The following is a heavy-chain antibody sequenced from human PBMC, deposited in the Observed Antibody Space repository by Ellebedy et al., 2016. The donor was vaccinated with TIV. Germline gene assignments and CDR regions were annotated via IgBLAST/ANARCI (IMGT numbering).Heavy chain of an antibody. J-gene: IGHJ6*02. CDR3: ARVRRGSSGMDV. CDR1: GYPFTGYY. Sequence: ASVKVSCKASGYPFTGYYLHWVRQAPGQGLEWMGWIDPDSGGTYYEQKFQGRVTMTRDTSVNTAYMELSRLESDDTAVYYCARVRRGSSGMDVWGQGTTVTVS. V-gene: IGHV1-2*02. D-gene: IGHD6-13*01. CDR2: IDPDSGGT.